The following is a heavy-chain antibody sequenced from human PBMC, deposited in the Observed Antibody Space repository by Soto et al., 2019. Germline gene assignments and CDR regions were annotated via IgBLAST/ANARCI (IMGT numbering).Heavy chain of an antibody. Sequence: SETLSLTCAVYGGSFSGYYWSWIRQPPGKGLEWIGEINHSGSTNYNPSLKSRVTISVDTSKNQFSLKLSSVTAADTAVYYCARGLVVVPAAINYFDYWGQGTMVTVS. J-gene: IGHJ4*02. V-gene: IGHV4-34*01. CDR1: GGSFSGYY. D-gene: IGHD2-2*01. CDR2: INHSGST. CDR3: ARGLVVVPAAINYFDY.